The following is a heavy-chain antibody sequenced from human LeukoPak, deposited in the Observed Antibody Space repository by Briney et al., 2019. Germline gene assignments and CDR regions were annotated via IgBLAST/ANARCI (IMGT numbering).Heavy chain of an antibody. CDR2: ISSNGGST. CDR3: VKDRWYSSGWPTTDY. J-gene: IGHJ4*02. V-gene: IGHV3-64D*06. CDR1: GFTFSSYA. D-gene: IGHD6-19*01. Sequence: GGSLRLSCSASGFTFSSYAMHWVRQAPGKGLEYVSAISSNGGSTYYADSVKGRFTIFRDNSKNTLYLQMSSLRAEDTAVYYCVKDRWYSSGWPTTDYWGQGTLVTVSS.